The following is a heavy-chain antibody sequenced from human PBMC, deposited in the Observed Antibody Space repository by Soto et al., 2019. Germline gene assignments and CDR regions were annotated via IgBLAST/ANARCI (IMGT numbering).Heavy chain of an antibody. J-gene: IGHJ3*02. CDR2: IIPIFGTA. V-gene: IGHV1-69*13. Sequence: SVKVSCKASGGTFSSYAISWVRQAPGQGLEWMGGIIPIFGTANYAQKFQGRVTITADESTSTAYMELSSLRSEDTAVYYCARDKVAWAASHAFDIWGQGTMVTVSS. CDR3: ARDKVAWAASHAFDI. CDR1: GGTFSSYA. D-gene: IGHD2-15*01.